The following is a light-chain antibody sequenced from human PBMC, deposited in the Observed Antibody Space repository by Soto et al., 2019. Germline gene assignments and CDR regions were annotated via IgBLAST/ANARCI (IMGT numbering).Light chain of an antibody. V-gene: IGKV3-20*01. CDR3: QQYGSSPRVT. Sequence: EIVLTQSPGTLSLSPGERATLSCRASQSVSSSYLAWYQQKPGQAPRLLIYGASSRATGIPDRFSGSGYGTDFTLTISRLEPEEFAVYYCQQYGSSPRVTFGGGTKVEIK. CDR1: QSVSSSY. J-gene: IGKJ4*01. CDR2: GAS.